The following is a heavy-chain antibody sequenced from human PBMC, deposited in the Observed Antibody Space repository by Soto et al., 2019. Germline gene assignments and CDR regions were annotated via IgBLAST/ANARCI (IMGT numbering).Heavy chain of an antibody. Sequence: GGSLRLSCAASGFTFSSYAMSWVRQAPGKGLEWVSAISGSGGSTYYADSVKGRFTISRDNSKNTLYLQMNSLRAEDTAVYYCAKDPLGGGDSLDAFDIWGQGTMVTVSS. CDR2: ISGSGGST. CDR1: GFTFSSYA. J-gene: IGHJ3*02. D-gene: IGHD2-21*02. V-gene: IGHV3-23*01. CDR3: AKDPLGGGDSLDAFDI.